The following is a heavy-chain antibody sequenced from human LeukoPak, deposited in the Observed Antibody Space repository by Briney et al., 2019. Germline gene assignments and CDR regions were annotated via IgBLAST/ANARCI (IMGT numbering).Heavy chain of an antibody. J-gene: IGHJ3*01. D-gene: IGHD2-21*01. CDR3: ARDRDLGGAYWGGGWFHPPDY. CDR1: GYTFTSYG. Sequence: ASVKVSCKASGYTFTSYGISWVRQAPGQGLEWMGWISAYNGNTNYVQKLQGRVTMTTDTSTNTAYMELRSLRSDDTAVYYCARDRDLGGAYWGGGWFHPPDYWGQGTMVTVSS. V-gene: IGHV1-18*01. CDR2: ISAYNGNT.